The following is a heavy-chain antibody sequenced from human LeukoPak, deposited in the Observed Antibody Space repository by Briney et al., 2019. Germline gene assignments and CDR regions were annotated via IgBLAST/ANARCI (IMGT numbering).Heavy chain of an antibody. J-gene: IGHJ4*02. CDR1: GGSFSGYY. V-gene: IGHV4-34*01. D-gene: IGHD2-2*02. CDR2: INHSGST. CDR3: ARQILGVVPAAITNDY. Sequence: KTSETLSLTCAVYGGSFSGYYWSWIRQPPGKGLEWIGEINHSGSTNYNPSLKSRVTISVDTSKNQFSLQLSSVTAADTAVYYCARQILGVVPAAITNDYWGQGTLVTVSS.